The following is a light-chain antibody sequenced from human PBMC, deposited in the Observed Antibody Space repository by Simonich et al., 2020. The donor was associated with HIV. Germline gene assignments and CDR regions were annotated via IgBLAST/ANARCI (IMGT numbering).Light chain of an antibody. V-gene: IGKV1-9*01. CDR2: AAS. CDR1: QGISNS. CDR3: QQLNSYPPPFT. J-gene: IGKJ3*01. Sequence: DIQMTQSPSSLSASVGDRVTITCRASQGISNSLAWYQQKPGTAPNVLLYAASTMQRWVPSRFSGSGSGTEFTLTISSLQPEDFATYYCQQLNSYPPPFTFGPGTKVDVK.